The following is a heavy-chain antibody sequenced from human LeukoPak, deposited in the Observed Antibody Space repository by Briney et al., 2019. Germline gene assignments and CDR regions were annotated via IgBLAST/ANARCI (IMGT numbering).Heavy chain of an antibody. D-gene: IGHD3-10*01. CDR3: ARGYYYGSGSWFDY. CDR2: IYKSGST. Sequence: SETLSLTCTVSGVSFNGYWHWIRQSPGKGLEWIGYIYKSGSTNYNHSLKSRVSISVDTSKTQFSVSLNLTSLTAADTAVYYCARGYYYGSGSWFDYWGQGTLVTVSS. CDR1: GVSFNGY. J-gene: IGHJ4*02. V-gene: IGHV4-59*01.